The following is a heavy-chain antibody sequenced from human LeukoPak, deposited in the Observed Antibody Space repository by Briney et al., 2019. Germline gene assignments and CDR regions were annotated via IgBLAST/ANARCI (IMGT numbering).Heavy chain of an antibody. Sequence: ETLSLTCTVSGGSITSYSWSWIRQPPGKGLEWIGYIYYSGDTKYNSSLKSRVTISVDTSKNQLSLKLRSVTAADTAVYYCASLCSGGSCKFDYWGQGTLVTVSS. CDR2: IYYSGDT. D-gene: IGHD2-15*01. CDR3: ASLCSGGSCKFDY. CDR1: GGSITSYS. J-gene: IGHJ4*02. V-gene: IGHV4-59*08.